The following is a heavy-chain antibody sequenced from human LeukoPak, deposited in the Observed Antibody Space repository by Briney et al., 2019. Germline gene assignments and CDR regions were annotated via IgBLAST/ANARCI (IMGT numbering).Heavy chain of an antibody. V-gene: IGHV4-34*01. CDR2: INHSGST. CDR3: ARGRFDY. J-gene: IGHJ4*02. Sequence: NTSETLSLTCAVYGGSSSGYYWSWIRQPPGKGLEWIGEINHSGSTNYNPSLKSRVTISVDTSKNQFSLKLSSVTAADTAVYYCARGRFDYWGQGTLVTVSS. CDR1: GGSSSGYY.